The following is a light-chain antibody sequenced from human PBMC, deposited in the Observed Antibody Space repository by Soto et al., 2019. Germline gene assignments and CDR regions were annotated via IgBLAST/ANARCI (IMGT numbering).Light chain of an antibody. Sequence: VLTQPPSASWTPGQRVTISCSGSSSNIGRNSVNWYQQLPGTAPKLLIHSDNQRPSGVPDRFSGSKSGTSASLAISGLQSEDESDYYCAAWDDSLDIGVFGTGTKVTVL. CDR1: SSNIGRNS. J-gene: IGLJ1*01. V-gene: IGLV1-44*01. CDR2: SDN. CDR3: AAWDDSLDIGV.